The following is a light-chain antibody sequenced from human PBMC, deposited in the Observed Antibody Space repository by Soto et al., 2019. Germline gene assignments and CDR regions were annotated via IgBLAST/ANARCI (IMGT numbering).Light chain of an antibody. CDR1: QSISKY. CDR3: QQSYSTPRT. CDR2: AAS. V-gene: IGKV1-39*01. Sequence: DIQLTQSPSSLSASVGDRVTITCRASQSISKYLNWYQQKPGKAPKLLIYAASSLESGVPSRFSGSGSGTDVTLTISSLQPEDFATFYCQQSYSTPRTFGQGTKVEIK. J-gene: IGKJ1*01.